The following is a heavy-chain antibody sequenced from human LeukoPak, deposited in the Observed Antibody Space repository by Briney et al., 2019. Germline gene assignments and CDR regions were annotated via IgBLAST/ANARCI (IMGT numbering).Heavy chain of an antibody. CDR3: ARDPAVAGLYNWFDP. CDR2: INHSGST. CDR1: GGSFSGYY. D-gene: IGHD6-19*01. Sequence: PSETLSLTCAVYGGSFSGYYWSWIRQPPGKGLEWIGEINHSGSTNYNPSLKSRVTMSVDTSKNQFSLKLSSVTAADTAVYYCARDPAVAGLYNWFDPWGQGTLVTVSS. V-gene: IGHV4-34*01. J-gene: IGHJ5*02.